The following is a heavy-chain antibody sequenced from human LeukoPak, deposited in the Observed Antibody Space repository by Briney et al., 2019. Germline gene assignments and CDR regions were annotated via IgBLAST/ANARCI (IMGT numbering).Heavy chain of an antibody. D-gene: IGHD3-22*01. J-gene: IGHJ6*02. CDR1: GGTFSSYA. V-gene: IGHV1-69*13. CDR2: IIPIFGTA. Sequence: GASVKVSCKASGGTFSSYAISWVRQAPEQGLEWMGGIIPIFGTANYAQEFQGRVTITADESTSTAYMELSSLRSEDTAVYYCARDSLGGRMDSSDYYYYGMDVWGQGTTVTVSS. CDR3: ARDSLGGRMDSSDYYYYGMDV.